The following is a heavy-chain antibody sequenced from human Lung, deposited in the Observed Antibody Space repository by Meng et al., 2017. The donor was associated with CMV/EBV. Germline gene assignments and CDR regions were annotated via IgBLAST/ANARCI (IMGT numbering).Heavy chain of an antibody. CDR2: IRYDGSNK. CDR1: GFTFSSYG. CDR3: AKVVRLRYCSSTSCPARSYYYYGMDV. J-gene: IGHJ6*02. D-gene: IGHD2-2*01. Sequence: GGSLRLXCAASGFTFSSYGMHWVRQAPGKGLEWVAFIRYDGSNKYYADSVKGRFTISRDNSKNTLYLQMNSLRAEDTAVYYCAKVVRLRYCSSTSCPARSYYYYGMDVWXQGTXVTVSS. V-gene: IGHV3-30*02.